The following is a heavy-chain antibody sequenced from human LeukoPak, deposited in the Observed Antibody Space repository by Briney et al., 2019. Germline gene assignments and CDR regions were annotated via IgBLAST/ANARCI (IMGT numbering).Heavy chain of an antibody. CDR2: INHSGST. CDR3: ARDLTPKKGATWSNY. D-gene: IGHD1-26*01. J-gene: IGHJ4*02. CDR1: GGSISSYY. V-gene: IGHV4-34*01. Sequence: PSETLSLTCTVSGGSISSYYWSWIRQPPGKGLEWIGEINHSGSTNYNPSLKSRVTISVDTSKNQFSLKLSSVTAADTAVYYCARDLTPKKGATWSNYWGQGTLVTVSS.